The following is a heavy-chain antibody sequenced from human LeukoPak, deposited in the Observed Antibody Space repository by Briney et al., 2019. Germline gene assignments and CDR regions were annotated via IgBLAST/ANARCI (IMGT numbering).Heavy chain of an antibody. CDR2: ISSSGSTI. CDR3: AREGRTGYYYYYGMDV. D-gene: IGHD3/OR15-3a*01. V-gene: IGHV3-48*03. CDR1: GFTFSSYE. J-gene: IGHJ6*02. Sequence: GGSLRLSCAASGFTFSSYEMNWVRQAPGKGLEWVSYISSSGSTIYYADSVKGRFTISRDNAKNSLYLQMNSLRAEDTAVYYCAREGRTGYYYYYGMDVWGQGTTVTVSS.